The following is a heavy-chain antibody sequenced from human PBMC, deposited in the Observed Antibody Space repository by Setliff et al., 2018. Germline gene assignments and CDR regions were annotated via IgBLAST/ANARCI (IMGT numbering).Heavy chain of an antibody. CDR1: GFIFSTYS. CDR3: ARIGGSYLYFDY. J-gene: IGHJ4*02. V-gene: IGHV3-48*01. Sequence: PGGSLRLSCAASGFIFSTYSMNWVRQAPGKGLEWVSYISSSSDSIYYADSVKGRFTISRDDSKNTLYLQMNSLRAEDTAVYYCARIGGSYLYFDYWGQGTLVTVSS. D-gene: IGHD1-26*01. CDR2: ISSSSDSI.